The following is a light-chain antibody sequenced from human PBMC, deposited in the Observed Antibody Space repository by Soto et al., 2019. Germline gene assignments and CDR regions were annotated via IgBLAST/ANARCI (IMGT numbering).Light chain of an antibody. J-gene: IGKJ4*01. V-gene: IGKV3-11*01. Sequence: EIVLTQSPATLSLSPGERATLSCRASQSINRHLAWYQQKPGQAPRLLILDASDRATGIPARFSGSGSGTDFTLTISSLEPEDFAVYYCQQRSNWPPVTFGGGTKVDNK. CDR2: DAS. CDR1: QSINRH. CDR3: QQRSNWPPVT.